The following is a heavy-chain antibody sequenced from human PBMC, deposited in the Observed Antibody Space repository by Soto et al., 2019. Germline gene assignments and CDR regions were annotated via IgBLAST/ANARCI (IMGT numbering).Heavy chain of an antibody. J-gene: IGHJ6*02. CDR1: GFTFSSYS. V-gene: IGHV3-48*02. CDR2: ISSSSSNI. D-gene: IGHD3-22*01. Sequence: PGGSLRLSCAASGFTFSSYSMNWVRQAPGKGLEWVSYISSSSSNIYYADSVKGRFTISRDNAKNSLYLQMNSLRDEDTAVYYCPRAQQIVVVYFCYYAMGIWGDGATVTV. CDR3: PRAQQIVVVYFCYYAMGI.